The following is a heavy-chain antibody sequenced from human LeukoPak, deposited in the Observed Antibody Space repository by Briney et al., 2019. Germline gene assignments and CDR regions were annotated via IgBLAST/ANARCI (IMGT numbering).Heavy chain of an antibody. CDR2: IYHSGST. V-gene: IGHV4-38-2*02. Sequence: SETLSLTCTVSGYSISSGYCWGWIRQPPGKGLEWIGSIYHSGSTYYNPSLKSRVTISVDTSKNQFSLKLSSVTAADTAVYYCARRLGAGPFDYWGQGTLVTVSS. CDR1: GYSISSGYC. D-gene: IGHD1-26*01. J-gene: IGHJ4*02. CDR3: ARRLGAGPFDY.